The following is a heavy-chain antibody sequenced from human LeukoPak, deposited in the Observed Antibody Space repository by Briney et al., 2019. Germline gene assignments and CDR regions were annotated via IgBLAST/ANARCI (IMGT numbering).Heavy chain of an antibody. D-gene: IGHD3-10*01. CDR2: IYYSGST. CDR3: ARGGWFGELGLDY. V-gene: IGHV4-31*03. J-gene: IGHJ4*02. CDR1: GGSISSGGYY. Sequence: SETLSLTCTVSGGSISSGGYYWSWIRQHPGKGLEWIGYIYYSGSTYYNPSLKSRVTISVDTSKNQFSLKLSSVTAADTAVYYCARGGWFGELGLDYWGQGTLVTVSS.